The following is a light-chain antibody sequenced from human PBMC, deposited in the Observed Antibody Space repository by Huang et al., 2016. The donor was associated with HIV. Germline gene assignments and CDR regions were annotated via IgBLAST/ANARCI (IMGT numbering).Light chain of an antibody. V-gene: IGKV1-39*01. Sequence: DIQMTQSPSSLSAFVGDRVTITCRASQPISSYLGWYQQKPGKAPRLLSYAASSLQRGVPSRFSGSGAGTDFTLTIRSLQPEDFATYYCQQSYSTPYTFGQGTNLDIK. CDR2: AAS. CDR1: QPISSY. J-gene: IGKJ2*01. CDR3: QQSYSTPYT.